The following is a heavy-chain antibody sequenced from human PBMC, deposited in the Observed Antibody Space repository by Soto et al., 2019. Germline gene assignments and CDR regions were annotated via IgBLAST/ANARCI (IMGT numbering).Heavy chain of an antibody. CDR2: MNPNSGNT. CDR1: GYTFTSYD. J-gene: IGHJ4*02. CDR3: ARKGYSYGYVVDY. Sequence: PSVKVSCKASGYTFTSYDINWVRQATGQGLEWMGWMNPNSGNTGYAQKFQGRVTMTRNTSISTAYMELSSLRSEDTAVYYCARKGYSYGYVVDYWGQGTLVTVSS. V-gene: IGHV1-8*01. D-gene: IGHD5-18*01.